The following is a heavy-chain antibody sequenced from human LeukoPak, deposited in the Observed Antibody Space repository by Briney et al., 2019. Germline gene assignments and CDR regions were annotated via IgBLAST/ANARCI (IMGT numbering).Heavy chain of an antibody. CDR3: ARDLGPNSSSYDY. Sequence: QPGGSLRLSCAASGFTFNYYSMNWVRQAPGKGLEWVANIKQDGSEKYYVDSVKGRFTISRDNAKNSLYLQMNSLRAEDTAVYYCARDLGPNSSSYDYWGQGTLVTVSS. CDR2: IKQDGSEK. CDR1: GFTFNYYS. D-gene: IGHD6-13*01. J-gene: IGHJ4*02. V-gene: IGHV3-7*01.